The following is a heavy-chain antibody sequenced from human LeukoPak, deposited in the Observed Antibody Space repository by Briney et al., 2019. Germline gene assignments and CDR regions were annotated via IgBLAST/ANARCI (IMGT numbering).Heavy chain of an antibody. CDR3: ASGGSAGARLAYYYYMDV. D-gene: IGHD3-16*01. CDR2: IIAIFGNA. J-gene: IGHJ6*03. Sequence: SVKVSCKASGYTFSSYAISWVRQAPGQGLEWMGGIIAIFGNANYAQKFQGRVTITTDESTSTAYMELRSLRSEDTAVYYCASGGSAGARLAYYYYMDVGGKGTTVTV. CDR1: GYTFSSYA. V-gene: IGHV1-69*05.